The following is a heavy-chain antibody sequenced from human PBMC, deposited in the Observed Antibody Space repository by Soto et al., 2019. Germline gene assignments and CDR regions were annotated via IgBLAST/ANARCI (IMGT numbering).Heavy chain of an antibody. CDR2: FIPVYRTL. J-gene: IGHJ4*02. CDR3: ATGVIWIGYFTVDS. V-gene: IGHV1-69*01. D-gene: IGHD3-3*01. Sequence: QVQLVQSGAEVKKPGSSVKVSCKASGGSFGKSAINWVRQTPGQGFEWLGGFIPVYRTLNYAQKFQGRVTITADESTSTAYMTLSSLASDDTAVYYCATGVIWIGYFTVDSWGQGTRVTVSS. CDR1: GGSFGKSA.